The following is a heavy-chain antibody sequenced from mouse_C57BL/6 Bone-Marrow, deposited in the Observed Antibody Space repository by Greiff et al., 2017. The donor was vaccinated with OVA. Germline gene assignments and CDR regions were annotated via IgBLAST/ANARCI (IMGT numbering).Heavy chain of an antibody. CDR1: GFNIKDYY. CDR3: TYYDYDEWYFDV. J-gene: IGHJ1*03. D-gene: IGHD2-4*01. Sequence: EVKLVESGAEFVRPGASVKLSCTASGFNIKDYYMHWVKQRPEQGLEWIGRIDPEDGDIEYAPKFQGKATITADTTSNTAYLQLSSLTSEDTADYYGTYYDYDEWYFDVWGTGATVTVSS. CDR2: IDPEDGDI. V-gene: IGHV14-1*01.